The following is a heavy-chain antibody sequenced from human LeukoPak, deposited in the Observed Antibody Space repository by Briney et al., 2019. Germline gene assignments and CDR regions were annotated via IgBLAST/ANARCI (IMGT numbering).Heavy chain of an antibody. V-gene: IGHV3-30*18. CDR2: VSYDGNGQ. CDR1: GFTFSTYA. Sequence: GGSLRLSCAASGFTFSTYAMHWFRQTPGKGLEWVAAVSYDGNGQYYPNSVKGRFTISRDNSKNTLYLQMNSLRAEDTAVYYCAKDYCSGGSCLLFFDSWGQGTLVTVSS. J-gene: IGHJ4*02. D-gene: IGHD2-15*01. CDR3: AKDYCSGGSCLLFFDS.